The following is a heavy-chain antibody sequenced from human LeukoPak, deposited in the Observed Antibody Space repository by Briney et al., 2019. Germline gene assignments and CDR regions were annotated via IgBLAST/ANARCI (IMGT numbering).Heavy chain of an antibody. CDR3: ARVRGYYDSSGLRDY. CDR1: GYTFTSYG. D-gene: IGHD3-22*01. Sequence: ASVKVSCKASGYTFTSYGISWVRQAPGQGLEWMGWISAYNGNTNYAQKLQGRVTMTTDTSTSTAYMELRSLRSDDTAVYYCARVRGYYDSSGLRDYWGQGTLVTVSS. CDR2: ISAYNGNT. V-gene: IGHV1-18*01. J-gene: IGHJ4*02.